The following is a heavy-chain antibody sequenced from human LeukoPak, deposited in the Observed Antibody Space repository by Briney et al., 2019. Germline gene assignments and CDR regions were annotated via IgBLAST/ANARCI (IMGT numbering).Heavy chain of an antibody. CDR3: ARDNRQLDAFDI. CDR1: GGSISSHY. Sequence: SETLSLTCTVSGGSISSHYWSWIRQPPGEGLEWIGYIYYSGSTNYNPSLKSRVTISVDTSKNQFSLKLSSVTAADTAVYYCARDNRQLDAFDIWGQGTMVTVSS. J-gene: IGHJ3*02. CDR2: IYYSGST. D-gene: IGHD6-13*01. V-gene: IGHV4-59*11.